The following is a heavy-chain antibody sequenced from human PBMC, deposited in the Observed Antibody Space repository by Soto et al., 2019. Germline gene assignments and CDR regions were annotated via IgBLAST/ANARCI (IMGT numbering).Heavy chain of an antibody. V-gene: IGHV3-30*18. CDR3: AKDPWRFLEYLDY. J-gene: IGHJ4*02. CDR2: ISYDGSNK. CDR1: GFTFSSYG. D-gene: IGHD3-3*01. Sequence: PGGSLRLSCAASGFTFSSYGMHWVRQAPGKGLEWVAVISYDGSNKYYADSVKGRFTISRDNSKNTLYLQMNSLRAEDTAVYYWAKDPWRFLEYLDYWGQGTLVTVSS.